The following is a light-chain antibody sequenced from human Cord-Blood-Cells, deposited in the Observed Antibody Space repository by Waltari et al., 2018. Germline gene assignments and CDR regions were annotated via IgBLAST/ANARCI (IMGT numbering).Light chain of an antibody. Sequence: EIVMTQSPATLSVSPGERATLSCRASQSVSSNLAWYQQQPSQTPRLLIYGASTRDTGIPARFSGRGSGTEFTLTISSLQSEDFAVYYCQQYNNWPPLTFGGGTKVEIK. CDR1: QSVSSN. CDR3: QQYNNWPPLT. J-gene: IGKJ4*01. CDR2: GAS. V-gene: IGKV3-15*01.